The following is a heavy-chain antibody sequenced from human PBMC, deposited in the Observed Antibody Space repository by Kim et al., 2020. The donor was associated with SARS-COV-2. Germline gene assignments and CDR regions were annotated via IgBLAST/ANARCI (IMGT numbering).Heavy chain of an antibody. CDR3: ARLPSILRGFDY. CDR2: IYYSGST. J-gene: IGHJ4*02. D-gene: IGHD3-10*01. CDR1: GGSISSSSYY. Sequence: SETLSLTCTVSGGSISSSSYYWGWIRQPPGKGLEWIGSIYYSGSTYYNPSLKSRVTISVDTSKNQFSLKLSSVTAADTAVYYCARLPSILRGFDYWGQGT. V-gene: IGHV4-39*01.